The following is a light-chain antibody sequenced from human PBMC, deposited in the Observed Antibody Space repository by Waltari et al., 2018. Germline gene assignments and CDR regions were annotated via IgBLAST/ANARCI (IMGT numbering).Light chain of an antibody. CDR2: DVN. J-gene: IGLJ2*01. Sequence: QSALPQPRSVSGSPGQSVTIPCTGTSSDVGGYNYVSWYQQHPGKAPKLMIHDVNKRPSGVPDRFSGSKSGNTASLTISGLQAEDEADYYCCSYAGSYIFGVFGGGTKLTVL. V-gene: IGLV2-11*01. CDR1: SSDVGGYNY. CDR3: CSYAGSYIFGV.